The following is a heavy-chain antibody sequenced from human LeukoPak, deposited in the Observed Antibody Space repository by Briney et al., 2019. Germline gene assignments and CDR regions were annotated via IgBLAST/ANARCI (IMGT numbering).Heavy chain of an antibody. CDR1: GYTLTELS. Sequence: ASVKVSCXVSGYTLTELSMHWVRQAPGKGLEWMGGFDPEDGETIYAQKFQGRVTMTEDTSTDTAYMELSSLRSEDTAVYYCATQAGEDNWFDPWGQGTLVTVSS. J-gene: IGHJ5*02. CDR3: ATQAGEDNWFDP. V-gene: IGHV1-24*01. D-gene: IGHD3-10*01. CDR2: FDPEDGET.